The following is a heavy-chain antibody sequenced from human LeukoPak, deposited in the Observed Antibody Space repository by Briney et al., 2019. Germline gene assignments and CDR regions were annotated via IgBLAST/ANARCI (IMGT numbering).Heavy chain of an antibody. V-gene: IGHV3-7*01. J-gene: IGHJ4*02. D-gene: IGHD6-19*01. CDR2: IKQDGSEK. CDR3: AKLRPGIAVAGRGFFDY. Sequence: PGGSLRLSCAASVFTFSSYWMSWVRQAPGKGLEWVANIKQDGSEKYYVDSVKGRFTISRDNAKNSLYLQMNSLRAEDTAVYYCAKLRPGIAVAGRGFFDYWGQGTLVTVSS. CDR1: VFTFSSYW.